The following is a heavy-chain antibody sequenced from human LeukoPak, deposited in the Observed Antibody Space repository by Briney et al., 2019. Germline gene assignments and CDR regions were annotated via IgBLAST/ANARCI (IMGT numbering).Heavy chain of an antibody. V-gene: IGHV4-61*08. D-gene: IGHD1-14*01. CDR2: IYYSGST. J-gene: IGHJ3*02. CDR3: ARHRNVHAFDI. Sequence: PSETLSLTCSVSGDSISSGGFYWSWIRQPAGKGLEWIGYIYYSGSTNYNPSLKSRVTMSVDTSKNQFSLKLSSVTAADTAVYYCARHRNVHAFDIWGQGTMVTVSS. CDR1: GDSISSGGFY.